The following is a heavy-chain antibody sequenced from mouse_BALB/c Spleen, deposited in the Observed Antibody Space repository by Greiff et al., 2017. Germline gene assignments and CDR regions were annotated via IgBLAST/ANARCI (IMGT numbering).Heavy chain of an antibody. CDR3: ARRGWAYFDY. V-gene: IGHV5-12-2*01. CDR1: GFTFSSYT. D-gene: IGHD3-2*02. J-gene: IGHJ2*01. Sequence: EVHLVESGGGLVQPGGSLKLSCAASGFTFSSYTMSWVRQTPEKRLEWVAYISNGGGSTYYPDTVKGRFTISRDNAKNTLYLQMSSLKSEDTAMYYCARRGWAYFDYWGQGTTLTVSS. CDR2: ISNGGGST.